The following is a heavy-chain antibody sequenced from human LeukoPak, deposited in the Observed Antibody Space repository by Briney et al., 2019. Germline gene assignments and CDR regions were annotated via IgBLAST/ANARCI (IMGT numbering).Heavy chain of an antibody. CDR1: GGSISSSNW. CDR3: ARGLHNRSSGTRFDVFEI. Sequence: SETLSLTCAVSGGSISSSNWWSWVRQPPGKGLEWIGEIYHSGSTNYNPSLKSRVTISVDTSKNQVSLKLSSVTAADTAVYYCARGLHNRSSGTRFDVFEIWGQGTMVTVSS. D-gene: IGHD6-6*01. J-gene: IGHJ3*02. V-gene: IGHV4-4*02. CDR2: IYHSGST.